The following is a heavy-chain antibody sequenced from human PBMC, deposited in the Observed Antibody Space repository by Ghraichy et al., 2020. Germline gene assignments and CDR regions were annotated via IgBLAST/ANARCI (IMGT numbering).Heavy chain of an antibody. J-gene: IGHJ5*02. V-gene: IGHV4-59*08. CDR2: IYYSGST. Sequence: SETLSLTCTVSGGSISSYYWSWIRLPPGQGLEWIGYIYYSGSTNYNPSLKSRVTISVDTSKNQFSLKLSSVTAAATAVSYCARRVDGSGSPGPRENPDNWFDPWSQGTLVTVSS. CDR3: ARRVDGSGSPGPRENPDNWFDP. D-gene: IGHD3-10*01. CDR1: GGSISSYY.